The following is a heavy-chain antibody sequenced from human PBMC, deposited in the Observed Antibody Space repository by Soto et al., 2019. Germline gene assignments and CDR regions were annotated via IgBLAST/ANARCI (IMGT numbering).Heavy chain of an antibody. CDR3: ARERFQTITIFGVVAGGGYYGMDV. CDR1: GGSISSGDYY. D-gene: IGHD3-3*01. Sequence: SETLSLTFTVSGGSISSGDYYRSWIRPPPGKGLEWIGEIDHSGSTNYNPSLKSRVPISVDTSKNQFSLKLSSVTAADTAVYYCARERFQTITIFGVVAGGGYYGMDVWGQGTTVTVSS. V-gene: IGHV4-39*07. CDR2: IDHSGST. J-gene: IGHJ6*02.